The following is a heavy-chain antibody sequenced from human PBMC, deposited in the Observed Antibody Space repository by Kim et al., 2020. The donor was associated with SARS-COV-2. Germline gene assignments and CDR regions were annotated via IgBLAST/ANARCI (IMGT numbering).Heavy chain of an antibody. CDR1: GYTFTSYG. D-gene: IGHD6-13*01. CDR2: ISAYNGNT. CDR3: ARDTGQFIAAAGPLYYGMDF. V-gene: IGHV1-18*01. J-gene: IGHJ6*02. Sequence: ASVKVSCKASGYTFTSYGISWVRQAPGQGLEWMGWISAYNGNTNYAQKLQGRVTMTTNTSTSTAYMELRSLRSDDTAVYYCARDTGQFIAAAGPLYYGMDFWGQGTTVSVSS.